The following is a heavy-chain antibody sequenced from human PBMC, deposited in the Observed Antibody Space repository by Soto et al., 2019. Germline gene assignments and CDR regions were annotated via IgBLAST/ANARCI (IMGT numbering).Heavy chain of an antibody. D-gene: IGHD1-26*01. CDR1: GGTFSSYN. V-gene: IGHV1-69*02. CDR2: IIPILGIA. J-gene: IGHJ4*02. CDR3: ARARRILYFDY. Sequence: QVQLVQSVAEVKKPWSSVKVSCTAAGGTFSSYNISCVRQAPGQGLEWMGRIIPILGIANYAQKFQGRVTITADKATSTAYIERSSLRSEDTAVDYCARARRILYFDYWGQGTLVTVSS.